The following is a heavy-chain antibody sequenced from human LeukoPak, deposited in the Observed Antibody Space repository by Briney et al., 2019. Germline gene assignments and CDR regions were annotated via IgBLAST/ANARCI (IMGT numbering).Heavy chain of an antibody. CDR3: ARAPWSGYSVFDY. CDR2: IIPIFGTA. V-gene: IGHV1-69*05. D-gene: IGHD3-3*01. J-gene: IGHJ4*02. CDR1: GGTFSSYA. Sequence: SVKVSCKASGGTFSSYAISWVRQAPGQGLEWMGRIIPIFGTANYAQKFQGRVTFTTDESTSTAYMELSSLRSEDTAVYYCARAPWSGYSVFDYWGQGTLVTVSS.